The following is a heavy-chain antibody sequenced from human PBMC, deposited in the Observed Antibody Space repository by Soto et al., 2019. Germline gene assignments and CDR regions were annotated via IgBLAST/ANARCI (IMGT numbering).Heavy chain of an antibody. V-gene: IGHV3-21*01. Sequence: PGGSLRLSCAASGFTFSSYSMNWVRQAPGKGLEWVSSISSSSSYIYYADSVKGRFTISRDNAKNSLYLQMNSLRAEDTAVYYCARVLLIWWPSEDYYYYGMDVWGQGTTVTVSS. CDR3: ARVLLIWWPSEDYYYYGMDV. CDR2: ISSSSSYI. CDR1: GFTFSSYS. D-gene: IGHD2-21*01. J-gene: IGHJ6*02.